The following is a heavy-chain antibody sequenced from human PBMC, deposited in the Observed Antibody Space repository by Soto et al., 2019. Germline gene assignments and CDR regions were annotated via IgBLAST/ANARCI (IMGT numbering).Heavy chain of an antibody. V-gene: IGHV4-30-2*01. CDR2: IYHGGNT. D-gene: IGHD6-19*01. CDR3: ARVLAVAGTGYFDY. Sequence: QLQLQESGPGLVKPSQTLSLTCAVSGDSIRDGGYSWSWIRQPPGKGLEWIGYIYHGGNTFYNPSLQGRVPISVDRSMNQFSLKLNSVTAADTAVYYCARVLAVAGTGYFDYWGQGTLVTVSS. J-gene: IGHJ4*02. CDR1: GDSIRDGGYS.